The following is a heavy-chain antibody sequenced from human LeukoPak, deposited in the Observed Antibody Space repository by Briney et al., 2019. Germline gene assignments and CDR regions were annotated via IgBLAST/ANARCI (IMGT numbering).Heavy chain of an antibody. Sequence: GGSLRLSCAASGFTFDDYGMSWVRHAPGKGLEWVSGINWNGGSTGYADSVKGRFTTSRDNAKNSLYLQMNSLRAEDTAVYYCARFLSSGWYYFDYWGQGTLVTVSS. CDR2: INWNGGST. CDR3: ARFLSSGWYYFDY. D-gene: IGHD6-19*01. CDR1: GFTFDDYG. V-gene: IGHV3-20*04. J-gene: IGHJ4*02.